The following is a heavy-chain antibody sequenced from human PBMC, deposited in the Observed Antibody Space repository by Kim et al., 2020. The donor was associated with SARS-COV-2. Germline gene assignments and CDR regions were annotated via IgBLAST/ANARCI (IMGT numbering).Heavy chain of an antibody. Sequence: LKSRVTISVDRSKNQFSLKLSSVTAADTAVYYCARSVRGIAARRPYYFDYWGQGTLVTVSS. CDR3: ARSVRGIAARRPYYFDY. D-gene: IGHD6-6*01. V-gene: IGHV4-30-2*01. J-gene: IGHJ4*02.